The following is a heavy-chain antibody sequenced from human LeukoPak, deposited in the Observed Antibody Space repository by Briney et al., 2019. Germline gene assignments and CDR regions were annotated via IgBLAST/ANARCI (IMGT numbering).Heavy chain of an antibody. D-gene: IGHD5-18*01. CDR1: GGSISSSNW. V-gene: IGHV4-4*02. Sequence: SGTLSLTCAVSGGSISSSNWWSWVRQPPGKGLEWIGEIYHSGSTNYNPSLKSRVTISVDKSKNQFSLRLSSVTAADTAVYYCATHRGYSYVLTFDIWGQGTMVTVSS. CDR3: ATHRGYSYVLTFDI. J-gene: IGHJ3*02. CDR2: IYHSGST.